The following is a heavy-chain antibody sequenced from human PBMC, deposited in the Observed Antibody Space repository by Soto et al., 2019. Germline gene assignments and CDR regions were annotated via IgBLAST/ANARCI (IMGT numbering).Heavy chain of an antibody. CDR2: ISSSSSYI. J-gene: IGHJ4*02. Sequence: GGSLRLSCAASGFTFSSYSMNWVRQAPGKGLEWVSSISSSSSYIYYADSVKGRFTISRDNAKNSLYLQMNSLRAEDTAVYYCARLKMITFGGVIVKSGLDYWGQGTLVTVSS. D-gene: IGHD3-16*02. CDR1: GFTFSSYS. V-gene: IGHV3-21*01. CDR3: ARLKMITFGGVIVKSGLDY.